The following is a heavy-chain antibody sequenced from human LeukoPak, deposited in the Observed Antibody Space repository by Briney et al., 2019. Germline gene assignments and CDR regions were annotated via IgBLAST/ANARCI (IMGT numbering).Heavy chain of an antibody. CDR1: GYTFTRFH. CDR3: ARFGYSYGADY. J-gene: IGHJ4*02. Sequence: ASVKVSCKASGYTFTRFHMYWVRQAPGRGFEWMGVIDTYGRSTTHEQNFQGRLTVTRDTSTSTVYMELSNLRPEDTAMYYCARFGYSYGADYWGQGTLVTVSS. V-gene: IGHV1-46*01. D-gene: IGHD5-18*01. CDR2: IDTYGRST.